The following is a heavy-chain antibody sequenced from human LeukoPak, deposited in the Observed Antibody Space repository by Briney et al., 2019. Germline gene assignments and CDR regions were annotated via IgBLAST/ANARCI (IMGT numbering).Heavy chain of an antibody. CDR1: GYTFTGYY. Sequence: AASVKVSCKASGYTFTGYYMHWVRQAPGQGLEWMGWINPNSGGTNYAQKLQGRVTMTRDTSISTAYMELSRLRSDDTAVYYCARGTAGCSSTSCYSGWLVDYWGQGTLVTVSS. CDR3: ARGTAGCSSTSCYSGWLVDY. D-gene: IGHD2-2*02. J-gene: IGHJ4*02. V-gene: IGHV1-2*02. CDR2: INPNSGGT.